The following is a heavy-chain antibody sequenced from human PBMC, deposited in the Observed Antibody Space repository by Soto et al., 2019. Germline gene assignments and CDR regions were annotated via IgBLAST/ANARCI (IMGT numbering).Heavy chain of an antibody. CDR3: VHRIRGSGAEGY. J-gene: IGHJ4*02. CDR2: IYWDDDK. V-gene: IGHV2-5*02. Sequence: ITLKESGPTLVKPTQTLTLTCTFSGLPLSTSGVGVGWVRQPPGKALEWLAVIYWDDDKRYSPSLRTRLTITKDTSKSQVVLTMANMDPVDTATYYCVHRIRGSGAEGYWGQGTLVTVSS. CDR1: GLPLSTSGVG. D-gene: IGHD5-12*01.